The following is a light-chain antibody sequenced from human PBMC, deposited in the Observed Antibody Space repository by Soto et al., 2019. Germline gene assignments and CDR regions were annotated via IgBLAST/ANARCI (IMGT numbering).Light chain of an antibody. CDR1: QSVSNNY. Sequence: IVLTQYPGTLSLSPGERATLSCRASQSVSNNYLAWYQQKPGQAPRLLIYGASSRATGIPDRFSGSGSETDFTLTISSLQPEDFATYSCQQSYSTTWTFGQGTKVDIK. V-gene: IGKV3-20*01. CDR3: QQSYSTTWT. J-gene: IGKJ1*01. CDR2: GAS.